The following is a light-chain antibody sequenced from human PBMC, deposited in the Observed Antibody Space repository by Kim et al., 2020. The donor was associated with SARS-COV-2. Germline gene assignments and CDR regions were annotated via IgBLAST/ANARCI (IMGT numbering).Light chain of an antibody. Sequence: ASVKTTCTLSSGHNSYAIAWHQQQPEKGPRYLMRLNSDGSHTKGDGIPDRFSGSSSGAERYLTISSLQSEDEADYYCQTWGTGIRVFGGGTQLTVL. CDR2: LNSDGSH. CDR3: QTWGTGIRV. J-gene: IGLJ3*02. V-gene: IGLV4-69*01. CDR1: SGHNSYA.